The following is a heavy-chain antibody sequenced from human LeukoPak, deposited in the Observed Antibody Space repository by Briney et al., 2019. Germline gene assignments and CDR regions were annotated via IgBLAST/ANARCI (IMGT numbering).Heavy chain of an antibody. CDR3: AKSSSEGSRGFDY. CDR1: GFTFSNYG. Sequence: AGGSLRLSCAASGFTFSNYGMHWVRQAPGKGLEWVSAISGSGGSTYYADSVKGRFTISRDNSKNTLYLQMNSLRAEDTAVYYCAKSSSEGSRGFDYWGQGTLVTVSS. J-gene: IGHJ4*02. CDR2: ISGSGGST. V-gene: IGHV3-23*01. D-gene: IGHD6-13*01.